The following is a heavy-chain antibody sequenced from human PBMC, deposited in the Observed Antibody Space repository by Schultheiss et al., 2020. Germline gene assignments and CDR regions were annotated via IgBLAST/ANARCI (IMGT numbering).Heavy chain of an antibody. V-gene: IGHV3-23*01. Sequence: GESLKISCAASGFTFDDYAMHWVRQAPGKGLEWVSGISWNSGSTYYADSVKGRFTISRDNSKNTLYLQMNSLRAEDTAVYYCAKDGPQLVGWIGAYWGQGTLVTVSS. CDR1: GFTFDDYA. CDR2: ISWNSGST. D-gene: IGHD6-13*01. CDR3: AKDGPQLVGWIGAY. J-gene: IGHJ4*02.